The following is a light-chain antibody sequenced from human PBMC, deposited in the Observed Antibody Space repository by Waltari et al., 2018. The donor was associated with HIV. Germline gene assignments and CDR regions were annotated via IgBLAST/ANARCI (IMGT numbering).Light chain of an antibody. CDR2: EAS. CDR1: QNIKNY. CDR3: QQTYTTPLLA. J-gene: IGKJ4*01. V-gene: IGKV1-39*01. Sequence: DIQMTQSPSSLSASVGDRVIVTCRASQNIKNYLNWYQQKAGRAPKLLLYEASTLQSGVPSRCSGSGSGTDFSLTISSLQPEDFATYYCQQTYTTPLLAFGGGTKVEI.